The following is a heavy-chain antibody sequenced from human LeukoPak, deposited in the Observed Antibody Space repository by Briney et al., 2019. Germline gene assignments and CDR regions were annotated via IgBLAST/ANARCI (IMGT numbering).Heavy chain of an antibody. Sequence: PSETLSLTCTVSGGSISSYYWSWIRQPPGKGLEWIGYIYYSGSTYYNPSLKSRVTISVDTSKNQFSLKLSSVIAADTAVYYCARASTGYSGSWYYFDYWGQGTLVTVSS. V-gene: IGHV4-59*12. CDR1: GGSISSYY. J-gene: IGHJ4*02. CDR2: IYYSGST. D-gene: IGHD6-13*01. CDR3: ARASTGYSGSWYYFDY.